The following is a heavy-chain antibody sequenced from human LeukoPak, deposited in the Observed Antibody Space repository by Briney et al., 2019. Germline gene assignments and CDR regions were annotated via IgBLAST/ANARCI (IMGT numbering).Heavy chain of an antibody. CDR2: IYSGGST. V-gene: IGHV3-53*01. CDR1: GFTVSSNY. Sequence: GGSLRLSCAASGFTVSSNYMSWVRQAPAKGLEWVSVIYSGGSTYYADSVKGRFTISRDNSKNTLYLQMNSLRAEDTAVYYCARKPGYYYGMDVWGKGTTVTVSS. J-gene: IGHJ6*04. CDR3: ARKPGYYYGMDV.